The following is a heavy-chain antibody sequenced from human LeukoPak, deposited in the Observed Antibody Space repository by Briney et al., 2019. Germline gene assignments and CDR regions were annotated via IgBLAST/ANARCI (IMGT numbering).Heavy chain of an antibody. CDR3: AKDPGVGDGYNSASDAFDI. V-gene: IGHV3-23*01. Sequence: GGSLRLSCAASGSTFSTYATSWVRQAPGKGLKWVSAIIRRGGITYYADSVKGRFTISRDNSKNTLYLQMNSLRAEDTAVYYCAKDPGVGDGYNSASDAFDIWGQGTMVTVSS. CDR2: IIRRGGIT. J-gene: IGHJ3*02. CDR1: GSTFSTYA. D-gene: IGHD5-24*01.